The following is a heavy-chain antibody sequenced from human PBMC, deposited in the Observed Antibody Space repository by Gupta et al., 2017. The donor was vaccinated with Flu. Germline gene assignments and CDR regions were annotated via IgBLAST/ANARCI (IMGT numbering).Heavy chain of an antibody. V-gene: IGHV1-69*01. D-gene: IGHD2-21*02. J-gene: IGHJ4*02. CDR3: ARDEPCGGDCYYLDI. CDR2: ILPVLGST. Sequence: LRRAPGQGLEWMGDILPVLGSTKYAQRFRGRVTISADESTSAVYMELSSLRFDDTAVFYCARDEPCGGDCYYLDIWGQGTPVTVSS.